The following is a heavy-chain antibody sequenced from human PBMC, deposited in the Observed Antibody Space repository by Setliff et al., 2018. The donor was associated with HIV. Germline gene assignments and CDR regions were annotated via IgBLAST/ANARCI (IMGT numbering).Heavy chain of an antibody. D-gene: IGHD2-2*01. V-gene: IGHV1-69*10. Sequence: SVKVSCKASGYTFTSYAISWVRQAPGQGLEWMGGIIPILGIANYAQKFQGRVTITADESTSTAYMGLSSLRSEDTAVYYCARGSCSTISCSLRVGNDAFDIWGQGTMVTVSS. CDR1: GYTFTSYA. CDR2: IIPILGIA. CDR3: ARGSCSTISCSLRVGNDAFDI. J-gene: IGHJ3*02.